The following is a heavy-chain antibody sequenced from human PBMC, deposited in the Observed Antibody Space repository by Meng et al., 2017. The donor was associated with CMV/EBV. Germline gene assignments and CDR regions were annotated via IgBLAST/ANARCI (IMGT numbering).Heavy chain of an antibody. J-gene: IGHJ6*02. CDR2: ISSSGSTI. D-gene: IGHD3-16*02. CDR3: ARDSVVDDYVWGSYREPAYYYYGMDV. CDR1: GFTFSDYY. Sequence: GGPLRLSCAASGFTFSDYYMSWIRQAPGKGLEWVSYISSSGSTIYYADSVKGRFTISRDNAKNSLYLQMNSLRAEDTAVYYCARDSVVDDYVWGSYREPAYYYYGMDVWGQGTTVTVSS. V-gene: IGHV3-11*01.